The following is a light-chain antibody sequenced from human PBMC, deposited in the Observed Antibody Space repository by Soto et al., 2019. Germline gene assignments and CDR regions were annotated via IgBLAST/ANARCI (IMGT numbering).Light chain of an antibody. CDR1: QTVSNN. CDR3: QQYNKWPLA. J-gene: IGKJ4*01. CDR2: FAS. V-gene: IGKV3-15*01. Sequence: EIVMTQSPATLSVSPGEKATLACRASQTVSNNLAWYQQKPGQAPRLLIYFASTRATGIPARFSGSGSGTEFTLTISSLQSEDIAVYYCQQYNKWPLAFGGGTKVETK.